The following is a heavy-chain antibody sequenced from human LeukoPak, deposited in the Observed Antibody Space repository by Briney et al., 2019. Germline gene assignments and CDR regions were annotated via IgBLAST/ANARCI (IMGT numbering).Heavy chain of an antibody. D-gene: IGHD3-10*01. CDR1: GFTFSSYW. J-gene: IGHJ6*03. CDR3: ARSFGSGISYSDYYYMDV. CDR2: INSDGSST. Sequence: GGSLRLSCAASGFTFSSYWMHWVRQAPGKGLVWVSRINSDGSSTSYADSVKGRFTISRDNAKNTLYLQMNSLRAEDTAVYYCARSFGSGISYSDYYYMDVWGKGTTVTISS. V-gene: IGHV3-74*01.